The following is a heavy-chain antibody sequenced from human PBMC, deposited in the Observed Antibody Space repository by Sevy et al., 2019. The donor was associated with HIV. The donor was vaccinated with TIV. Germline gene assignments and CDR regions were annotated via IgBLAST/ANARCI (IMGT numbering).Heavy chain of an antibody. CDR2: ISGSGGST. CDR3: AKGRVLSRLGEDQFYFDY. V-gene: IGHV3-23*01. D-gene: IGHD3-16*01. CDR1: GFTFSSYA. Sequence: GGSLRLSCAASGFTFSSYAMSWVRQAPGKGLEWVSAISGSGGSTYYADSVKGRFTISRDNSKNTLFLQMESLRVEDTAVYNCAKGRVLSRLGEDQFYFDYWGQGTLVTVSS. J-gene: IGHJ4*02.